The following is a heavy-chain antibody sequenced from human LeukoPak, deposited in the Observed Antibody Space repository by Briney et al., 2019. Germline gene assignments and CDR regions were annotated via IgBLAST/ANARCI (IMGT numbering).Heavy chain of an antibody. J-gene: IGHJ3*02. CDR1: GFNFDDYA. V-gene: IGHV3-9*01. CDR2: ISWNSGSI. Sequence: GGSLRLSCAASGFNFDDYAMHWVRQAAGKGLEWVSGISWNSGSIGYADSVKGRFTISRDNAKNSLYLQMNSLRAEDTALYFCAKDLDAFDIWGQGTMVTVSS. CDR3: AKDLDAFDI.